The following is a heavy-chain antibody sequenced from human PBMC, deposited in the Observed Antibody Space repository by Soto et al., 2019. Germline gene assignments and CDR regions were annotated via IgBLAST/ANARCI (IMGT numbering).Heavy chain of an antibody. V-gene: IGHV3-30*18. Sequence: GSLRLSCAASGFTFSSYGMHWVRQAPGKGLEWVAVISYDGSNKYYADSVKGRFTISRDNSKNTLYLQMNSLRAEDTAVYYCAKETFNYDFWSGYRETYFDYWGQGTLGTV. CDR2: ISYDGSNK. CDR1: GFTFSSYG. J-gene: IGHJ4*02. CDR3: AKETFNYDFWSGYRETYFDY. D-gene: IGHD3-3*01.